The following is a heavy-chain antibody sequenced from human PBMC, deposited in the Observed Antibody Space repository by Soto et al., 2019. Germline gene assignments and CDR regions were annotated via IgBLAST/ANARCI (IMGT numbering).Heavy chain of an antibody. V-gene: IGHV3-30-3*01. CDR3: ARGSYYFDS. Sequence: PGEPLRLTCTVSGFTFSSYDMHWVRQAPGKGLEWEAVISYDGSNKYYTDSVKSRFTITRENSKNKQYLPMNSLRAEDTAVYYWARGSYYFDSWGQGTLVTVSS. D-gene: IGHD3-10*01. CDR2: ISYDGSNK. J-gene: IGHJ4*02. CDR1: GFTFSSYD.